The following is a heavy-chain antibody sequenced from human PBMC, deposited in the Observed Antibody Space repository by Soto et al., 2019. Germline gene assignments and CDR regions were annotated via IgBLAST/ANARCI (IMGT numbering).Heavy chain of an antibody. CDR1: GFTFSSFA. Sequence: EVQLLESGGGLVQPGGSLRLSCAVSGFTFSSFAMSWVRQAPGKGLEWVSVISSSGGTTYYADSVKGRFTISRDNSKNTLYLQMNSLRAEDTAVYYCARDYSYACDYWGQGPLVTVSS. V-gene: IGHV3-23*01. CDR2: ISSSGGTT. D-gene: IGHD3-16*01. J-gene: IGHJ4*02. CDR3: ARDYSYACDY.